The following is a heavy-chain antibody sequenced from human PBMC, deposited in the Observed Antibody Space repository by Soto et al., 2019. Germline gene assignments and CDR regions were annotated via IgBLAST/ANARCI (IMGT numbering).Heavy chain of an antibody. J-gene: IGHJ6*02. CDR1: GFTFSSYA. D-gene: IGHD2-15*01. CDR2: ISYDGSNK. CDR3: ARGRPRRVAGGMDV. Sequence: QVQLVESGGGVVQPGRSLRLSCAASGFTFSSYAMHWVRQAPGKGLEWVAVISYDGSNKYYADSVKGRFTISRDNSKNTLYLQMNSLRAEGRAVYYCARGRPRRVAGGMDVWGQGTTVTVCS. V-gene: IGHV3-30-3*01.